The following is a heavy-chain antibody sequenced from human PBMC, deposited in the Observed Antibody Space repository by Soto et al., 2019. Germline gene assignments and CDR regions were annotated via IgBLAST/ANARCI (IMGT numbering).Heavy chain of an antibody. CDR2: IYYSGST. Sequence: SETLSLTCTVSGGSISSGDYYWSWIRQHPGKGLEWIGYIYYSGSTNYNPSLKSRVTISVDTSKNQFSLKLSSVTAADTAVYYCARRYGRNFDYWGQGTLVTVSS. V-gene: IGHV4-61*08. CDR3: ARRYGRNFDY. CDR1: GGSISSGDYY. D-gene: IGHD1-20*01. J-gene: IGHJ4*02.